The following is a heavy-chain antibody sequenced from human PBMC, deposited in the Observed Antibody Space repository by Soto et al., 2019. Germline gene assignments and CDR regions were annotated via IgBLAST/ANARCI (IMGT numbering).Heavy chain of an antibody. J-gene: IGHJ6*02. CDR2: IYPGDSDT. Sequence: GESLKISCQGSGYRFSSYWIAWVRQMPGKGLEWMWIIYPGDSDTIYSPSFQGQVTFSVDKSTSTAYLQWSSLKASDTAMYYCARQGSNGAYYYYGMDVWGQGTTVTVSS. V-gene: IGHV5-51*01. CDR3: ARQGSNGAYYYYGMDV. D-gene: IGHD2-8*01. CDR1: GYRFSSYW.